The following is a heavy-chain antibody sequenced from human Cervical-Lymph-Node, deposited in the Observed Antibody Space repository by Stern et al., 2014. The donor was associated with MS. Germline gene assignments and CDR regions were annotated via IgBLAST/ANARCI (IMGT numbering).Heavy chain of an antibody. CDR3: ARVDYDSSGKDWFDP. V-gene: IGHV3-48*02. D-gene: IGHD3-22*01. CDR2: ITSSGSTI. CDR1: GFTFSSYS. Sequence: EMQLVESGGGLVQPGGSLRLSCAASGFTFSSYSMNWVRQAPGKGLEWVSYITSSGSTIYYAASVKGRFTISRDNAKNSLYLQMNSLRDEDTAVYYCARVDYDSSGKDWFDPWGQGTLVTVSS. J-gene: IGHJ5*02.